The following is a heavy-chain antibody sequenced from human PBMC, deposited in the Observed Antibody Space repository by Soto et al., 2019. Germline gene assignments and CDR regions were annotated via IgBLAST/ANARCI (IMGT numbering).Heavy chain of an antibody. D-gene: IGHD1-26*01. J-gene: IGHJ6*02. CDR3: ARARSLVYYYGIDV. Sequence: ASVKVSCKASGYTFTGYYMHWVRQAPGQGLEWMGWINPNSGGTNYAQKFQGRVTMTRDTSIGTAYMELSRLRSDDTAVYYCARARSLVYYYGIDVWGQGTTVTVSS. CDR1: GYTFTGYY. V-gene: IGHV1-2*02. CDR2: INPNSGGT.